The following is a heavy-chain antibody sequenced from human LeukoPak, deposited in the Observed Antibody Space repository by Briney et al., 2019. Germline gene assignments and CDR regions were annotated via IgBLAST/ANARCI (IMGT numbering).Heavy chain of an antibody. CDR3: AREPPRGYYGSGSQFGPYYFDY. Sequence: GGSLRLSCAASGFTFSSYSMNWVRQAPGKGLEWVSSISSSSSYIYYADSVKGRFTISRDNAKNSLYLQMNSLRAEDTAVYYCAREPPRGYYGSGSQFGPYYFDYWGQGTLVTVSS. D-gene: IGHD3-10*01. CDR1: GFTFSSYS. V-gene: IGHV3-21*01. J-gene: IGHJ4*02. CDR2: ISSSSSYI.